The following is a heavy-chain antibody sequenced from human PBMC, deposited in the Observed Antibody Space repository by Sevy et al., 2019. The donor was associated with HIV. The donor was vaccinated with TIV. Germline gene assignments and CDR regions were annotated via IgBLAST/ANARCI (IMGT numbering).Heavy chain of an antibody. D-gene: IGHD3-22*01. V-gene: IGHV3-15*01. CDR2: IKSKTDGGTT. Sequence: GGSLRLSCAGSGFTFSNTWMSWVRQAPGKGLEGIGRIKSKTDGGTTDYAAPVKGRFSIERDDSKNTLYMQMNSLKTEDTAVYYCTTQWFWGQGTLVFVSS. CDR3: TTQWF. J-gene: IGHJ4*02. CDR1: GFTFSNTW.